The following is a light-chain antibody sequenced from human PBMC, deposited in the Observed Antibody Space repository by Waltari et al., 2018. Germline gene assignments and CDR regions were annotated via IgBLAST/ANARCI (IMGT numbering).Light chain of an antibody. CDR1: QSVGRS. V-gene: IGKV3-20*01. Sequence: EIVLTQSPGILSLSPGEGATLSCRASQSVGRSLAWYQQKPGQAPRLVIPGASNRATGIADRFSGSGSGTDFSLTISRLEPEDFAVYYCQHYVRLPVTFGRGTKVEIK. J-gene: IGKJ4*02. CDR2: GAS. CDR3: QHYVRLPVT.